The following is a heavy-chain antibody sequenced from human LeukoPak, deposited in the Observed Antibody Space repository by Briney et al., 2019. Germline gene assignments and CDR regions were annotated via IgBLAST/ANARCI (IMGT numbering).Heavy chain of an antibody. CDR3: ARMGIAAAEVDY. CDR1: GGSISSYY. CDR2: IYYSGST. V-gene: IGHV4-59*08. J-gene: IGHJ4*02. D-gene: IGHD6-13*01. Sequence: SETLSLTCTVSGGSISSYYWSWIRQPPGKGLEWIGYIYYSGSTNYNPSLKSRVTISVDTSKNQFSLKLSSVTAADTAVYYSARMGIAAAEVDYWGQGTLVTVSS.